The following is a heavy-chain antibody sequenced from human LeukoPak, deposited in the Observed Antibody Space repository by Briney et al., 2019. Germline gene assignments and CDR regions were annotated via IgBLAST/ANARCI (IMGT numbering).Heavy chain of an antibody. CDR3: ASPYYYDSSGYYVFSIDY. Sequence: GGSLRLSCAASGFTFSSYGMHWVRQAPGKGLEWVAFIRYDGSNKYYADSVKGRFTISRDNSKNTLYLQMNSLGAEDTAVYYCASPYYYDSSGYYVFSIDYWGQGTLVTVSS. CDR2: IRYDGSNK. D-gene: IGHD3-22*01. J-gene: IGHJ4*02. V-gene: IGHV3-30*02. CDR1: GFTFSSYG.